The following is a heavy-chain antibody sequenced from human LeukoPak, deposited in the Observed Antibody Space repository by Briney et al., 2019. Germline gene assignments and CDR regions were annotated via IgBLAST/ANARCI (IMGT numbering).Heavy chain of an antibody. CDR2: IEPDGSRK. Sequence: GGSLRLSCAASGLTFSIFWMTWVRQAPGKGLEWVANIEPDGSRKNYVDSVQGRFTISRDNTKNSLFLQMNSLRAEDTAIYYCYGTGWYEYYYTGMDVWGQGTTVTVSS. D-gene: IGHD6-19*01. CDR1: GLTFSIFW. CDR3: YGTGWYEYYYTGMDV. V-gene: IGHV3-7*01. J-gene: IGHJ6*02.